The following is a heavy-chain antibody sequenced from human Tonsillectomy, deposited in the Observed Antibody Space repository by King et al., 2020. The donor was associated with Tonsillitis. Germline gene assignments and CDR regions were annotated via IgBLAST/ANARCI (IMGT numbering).Heavy chain of an antibody. CDR2: INHSGST. CDR3: ARGRYYGSGSYGAFDI. D-gene: IGHD3-10*01. CDR1: GGSFSCYY. Sequence: VQLQQWGAGLFKPSETLSLTCAVYGGSFSCYYWSWIRQPPGKGLEGIGEINHSGSTNYHPSLKSRVTISVDTPKNQFSLKLSSVTAADTAVYYCARGRYYGSGSYGAFDIWGQGTMVTVSS. V-gene: IGHV4-34*01. J-gene: IGHJ3*02.